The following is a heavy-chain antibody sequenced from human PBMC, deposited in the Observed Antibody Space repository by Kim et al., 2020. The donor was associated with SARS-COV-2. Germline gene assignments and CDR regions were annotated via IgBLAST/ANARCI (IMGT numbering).Heavy chain of an antibody. J-gene: IGHJ5*02. D-gene: IGHD3-10*01. V-gene: IGHV3-11*01. CDR3: ARDFGSGSFDP. CDR2: I. Sequence: IYYADSVKGRFTISRDNAKNSLYLQMNSLRAEDTAVYYCARDFGSGSFDPWGQGTLVTVSS.